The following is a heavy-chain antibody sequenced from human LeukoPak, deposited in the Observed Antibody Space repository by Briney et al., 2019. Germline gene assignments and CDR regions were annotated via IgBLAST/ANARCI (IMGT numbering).Heavy chain of an antibody. D-gene: IGHD3-9*01. J-gene: IGHJ4*02. CDR2: MNPKRCNQ. CDR1: GYTVSSYD. Sequence: ASVKLSCKASGYTVSSYDINWVRQATGQGLEWMGWMNPKRCNQGYAQNFQGRITKTKGTSHSTADMELSRLKSADTAVYFCASGSPPHFVPGYYWGQGTLVSVSS. CDR3: ASGSPPHFVPGYY. V-gene: IGHV1-8*01.